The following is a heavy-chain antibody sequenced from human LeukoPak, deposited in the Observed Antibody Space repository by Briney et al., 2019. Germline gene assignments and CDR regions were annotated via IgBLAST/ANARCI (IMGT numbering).Heavy chain of an antibody. V-gene: IGHV3-30*02. CDR2: IRYDGSNK. CDR1: GFTFSSYG. CDR3: AKVGDKNVVVPAAPHDY. J-gene: IGHJ4*02. Sequence: PGGSLRLSCAASGFTFSSYGMHWVRQAPGKGLEWVAFIRYDGSNKYYADSVKGRFTISRDNSKNSLYLQMNSLRAEDTAVYYCAKVGDKNVVVPAAPHDYWGQGTLVSVSS. D-gene: IGHD2-2*01.